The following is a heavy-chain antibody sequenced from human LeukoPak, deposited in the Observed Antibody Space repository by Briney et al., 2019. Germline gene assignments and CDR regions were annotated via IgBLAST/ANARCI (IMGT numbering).Heavy chain of an antibody. Sequence: GGSLRLSCAASGFTFSSYEMNWVRQAPGKGLEWVSYISSSGSTIYYADSVKGRFTISRDNAKNSLYLQMNSLRAEDTAVYYCAKVDRGYSNMGAFDIWGQGTMVTVSS. CDR2: ISSSGSTI. V-gene: IGHV3-48*03. CDR3: AKVDRGYSNMGAFDI. CDR1: GFTFSSYE. J-gene: IGHJ3*02. D-gene: IGHD5-18*01.